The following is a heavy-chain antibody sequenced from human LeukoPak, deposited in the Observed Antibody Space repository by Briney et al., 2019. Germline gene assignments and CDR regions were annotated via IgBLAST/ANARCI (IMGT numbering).Heavy chain of an antibody. Sequence: ASVKVSCKASGYTFTSYDINWVRQATGQGLEWMGWMNPNSGNTGYAQKFQGRVTMTRNTSISTAYMELSSLRSEDTAVYYCARGRYYDILTGYSFYYYYGMDVWGQGTTVTVSS. CDR2: MNPNSGNT. CDR3: ARGRYYDILTGYSFYYYYGMDV. J-gene: IGHJ6*02. V-gene: IGHV1-8*01. CDR1: GYTFTSYD. D-gene: IGHD3-9*01.